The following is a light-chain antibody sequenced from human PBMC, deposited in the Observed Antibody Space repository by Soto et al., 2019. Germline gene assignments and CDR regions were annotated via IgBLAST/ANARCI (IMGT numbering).Light chain of an antibody. CDR1: QSVTTR. Sequence: IVFTQDPGILSFSPGEKVTLSCRASQSVTTRLAWYQHKPGQAPSLLMSGASSRASGVPVRFSGSGSGTDFTLTISRLEPEDFALYYCQQYGGSPITFGLGTRLE. CDR2: GAS. V-gene: IGKV3-20*01. CDR3: QQYGGSPIT. J-gene: IGKJ5*01.